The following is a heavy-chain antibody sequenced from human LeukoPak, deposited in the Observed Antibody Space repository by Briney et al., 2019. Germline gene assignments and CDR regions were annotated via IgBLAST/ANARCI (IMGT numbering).Heavy chain of an antibody. Sequence: SETLSLTCTVSGVSISSSSYYWSWIRQPPGKGLEWIGSIYYSGSTSYNPSLKSRVTISLDTSKNQFSLKLSSVTAADTAVYYCARRLTPYNSRHFDLWGRGTLVTVSS. CDR3: ARRLTPYNSRHFDL. J-gene: IGHJ2*01. D-gene: IGHD1-1*01. CDR1: GVSISSSSYY. CDR2: IYYSGST. V-gene: IGHV4-39*07.